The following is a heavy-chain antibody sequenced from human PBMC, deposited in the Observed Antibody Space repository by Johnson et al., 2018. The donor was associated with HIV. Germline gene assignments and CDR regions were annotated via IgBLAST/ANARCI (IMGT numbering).Heavy chain of an antibody. CDR1: GFTFSSYA. D-gene: IGHD6-13*01. J-gene: IGHJ3*02. CDR2: ISYDGSNK. V-gene: IGHV3-30-3*01. Sequence: QMLLVESGGGMVHPGRSLILSCAASGFTFSSYAMHWVRQAPGKGLEWVAVISYDGSNKYYADSVKGRFTISRANSKNTLYLQMNSLRAEDTGVYYCAGGVKQQLNVVDAFDIWGQGTMVTVSS. CDR3: AGGVKQQLNVVDAFDI.